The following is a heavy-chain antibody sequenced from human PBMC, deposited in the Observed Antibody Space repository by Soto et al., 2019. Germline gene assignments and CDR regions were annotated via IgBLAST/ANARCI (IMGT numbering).Heavy chain of an antibody. Sequence: TLSLTCTVSGGSISSSSYSWSWIRQPPGKGLEWIGYIYHSGSTYYNPSLKSRVTISVDRSKNQFSLKLSSVTAADTAVYYCPRVPDRWGQGSLVTVSS. V-gene: IGHV4-30-2*01. CDR2: IYHSGST. CDR1: GGSISSSSYS. J-gene: IGHJ5*02. CDR3: PRVPDR. D-gene: IGHD2-2*01.